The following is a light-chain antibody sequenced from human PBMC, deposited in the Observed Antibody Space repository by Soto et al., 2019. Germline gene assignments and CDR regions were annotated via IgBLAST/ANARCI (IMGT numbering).Light chain of an antibody. CDR2: AAS. CDR1: QSISSY. V-gene: IGKV1-39*01. CDR3: QQSYSTLVT. J-gene: IGKJ4*01. Sequence: DIQMTQSPSSLSASVGDRVTITCRASQSISSYLKWYQQKPGKAPKLLISAASSWQSGVPSRFSGSRSGRDFTLTISSLQPEEFATYYCQQSYSTLVTFGGGTKVEIK.